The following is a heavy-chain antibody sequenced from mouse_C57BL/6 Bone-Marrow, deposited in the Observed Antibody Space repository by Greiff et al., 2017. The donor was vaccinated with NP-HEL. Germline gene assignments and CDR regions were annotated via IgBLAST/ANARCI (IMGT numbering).Heavy chain of an antibody. D-gene: IGHD3-3*01. CDR2: ISSGGSYT. Sequence: EVKLVESGGDLVKPGGSLKLSCAASGFTFSSYGMSWVRQTPDKRLEWVATISSGGSYTYYPDSVKGRFTISRGNAKNTLYLQMSSLKSEDTAMYYCARRGDFAYWGQGTLVTVSA. CDR1: GFTFSSYG. CDR3: ARRGDFAY. V-gene: IGHV5-6*02. J-gene: IGHJ3*01.